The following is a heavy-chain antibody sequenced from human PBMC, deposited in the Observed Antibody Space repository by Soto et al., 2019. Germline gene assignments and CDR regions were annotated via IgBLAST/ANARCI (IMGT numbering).Heavy chain of an antibody. Sequence: QVQLQESGPGLVKPSETLSLTCTVSGGSISSYYWSWIRQPPGKGLEWIGYIYYSGSTNYNPSLKSRVTISVATSKNQFSLKLSAVTAADTAVYYCARQGVAAMMAFDIWGQGTMVTVSS. J-gene: IGHJ3*02. V-gene: IGHV4-59*08. CDR1: GGSISSYY. CDR3: ARQGVAAMMAFDI. D-gene: IGHD2-15*01. CDR2: IYYSGST.